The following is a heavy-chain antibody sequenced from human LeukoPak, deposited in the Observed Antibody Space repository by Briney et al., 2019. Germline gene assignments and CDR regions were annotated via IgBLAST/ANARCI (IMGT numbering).Heavy chain of an antibody. CDR3: AKGSRVEPVAYCDY. J-gene: IGHJ4*02. CDR1: GFIFSAYG. D-gene: IGHD2-2*01. V-gene: IGHV3-30*02. CDR2: IGDDGTDK. Sequence: PGGALRLSCAASGFIFSAYGMHWVHQAPGKGPEWVAFIGDDGTDKYYADSMKGRFTISRDNSKNTLYLQLNSLRPEDTAIYYCAKGSRVEPVAYCDYWGQGTLVTVSS.